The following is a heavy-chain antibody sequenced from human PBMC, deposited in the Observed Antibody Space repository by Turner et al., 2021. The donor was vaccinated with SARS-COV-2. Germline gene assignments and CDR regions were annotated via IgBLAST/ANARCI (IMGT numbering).Heavy chain of an antibody. CDR1: GYSFTNYW. V-gene: IGHV5-51*03. J-gene: IGHJ4*02. CDR2: IKPGDSDV. D-gene: IGHD6-25*01. CDR3: ARSVWIHDY. Sequence: EVQLVQSGAEVKKPGESLKISCKASGYSFTNYWIAWVRQMPGKGLEWMGFIKPGDSDVRYSPSFQGQVTISADKSISTAYLQWSSVEASDTAIDYCARSVWIHDYWGQGTLVTVSS.